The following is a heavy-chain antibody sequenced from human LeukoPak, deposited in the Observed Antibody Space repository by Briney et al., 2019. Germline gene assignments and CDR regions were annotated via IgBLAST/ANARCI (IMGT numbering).Heavy chain of an antibody. V-gene: IGHV4-4*09. CDR3: ARMNFRSVDP. CDR1: GGSISSYY. CDR2: IYTSGST. D-gene: IGHD1-7*01. Sequence: PSQTLSLTCTVSGGSISSYYWSWIRQPPGKGLEWIGYIYTSGSTNYNPSLKSRVTISVDTSKNQFSLKLSSVTAADTAVYYCARMNFRSVDPWGQGTLVTVSS. J-gene: IGHJ5*02.